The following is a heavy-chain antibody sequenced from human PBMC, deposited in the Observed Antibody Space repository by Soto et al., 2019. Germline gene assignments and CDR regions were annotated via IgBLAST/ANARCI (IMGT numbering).Heavy chain of an antibody. CDR3: ARSTTADAVDI. V-gene: IGHV5-51*01. CDR1: GYSITSYW. D-gene: IGHD4-17*01. Sequence: GESLKISCKGSGYSITSYWIGWVRQMPGKALEWMGIIYPGDSDTRYSPSSHCQVTISADKSISTAYLQRSSLKASDTAMSYCARSTTADAVDIWGQGTMVTVS. CDR2: IYPGDSDT. J-gene: IGHJ3*02.